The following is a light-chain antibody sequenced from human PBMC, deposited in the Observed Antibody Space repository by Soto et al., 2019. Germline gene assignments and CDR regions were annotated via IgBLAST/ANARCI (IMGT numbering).Light chain of an antibody. CDR2: HAS. V-gene: IGKV3-11*01. CDR1: QSIGTY. Sequence: ETVMTQSPPTLPLSPGERAIVSCRASQSIGTYLAWYQQKRGQSPRLLIYHASNRATGIPARFSGSGSGTDFTLTISSLEPEDFAIYYCQHHSNWLWTFGQGTKVDIK. CDR3: QHHSNWLWT. J-gene: IGKJ1*01.